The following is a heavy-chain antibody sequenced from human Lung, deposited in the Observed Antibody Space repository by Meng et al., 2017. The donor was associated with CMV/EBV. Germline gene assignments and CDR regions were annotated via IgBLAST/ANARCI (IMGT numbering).Heavy chain of an antibody. CDR3: VRDILRVGITYYFDY. Sequence: GGSLRLXCAASGFPFSNYYMSWIRLAPGKGLEWISYISGDGSDLFYGDSVRGRFTISRDNAKNSLYLQINSLRVEDTAVYYCVRDILRVGITYYFDYWGQGKXVTGAS. CDR1: GFPFSNYY. D-gene: IGHD1-26*01. V-gene: IGHV3-11*04. J-gene: IGHJ4*02. CDR2: ISGDGSDL.